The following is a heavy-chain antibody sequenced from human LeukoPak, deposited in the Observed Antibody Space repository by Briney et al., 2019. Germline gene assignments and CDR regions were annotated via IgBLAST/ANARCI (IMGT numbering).Heavy chain of an antibody. D-gene: IGHD6-13*01. CDR3: AVAAAGTGYDY. Sequence: GGSLRLSCAASGFTFSSYSMNWVRQAPGKGLEWVSSISSSSSYIYYVDSVKGRFTISRDNAKNSLYLQMNSLRAEDTAVYYCAVAAAGTGYDYWGQGTLVTVSS. V-gene: IGHV3-21*01. CDR2: ISSSSSYI. CDR1: GFTFSSYS. J-gene: IGHJ4*02.